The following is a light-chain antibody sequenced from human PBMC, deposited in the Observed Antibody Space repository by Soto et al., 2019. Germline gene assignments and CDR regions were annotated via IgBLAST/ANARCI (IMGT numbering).Light chain of an antibody. CDR3: QSYDSSLSAVV. J-gene: IGLJ2*01. Sequence: QSVVTQPPSVSGAPGQRVTISCTGSSSNIGADYDVHWYQHLPGTAPKLLIYGNNNRPSGVPDRFSGSKSGTSASLAITGLQAEDEADYYCQSYDSSLSAVVFGGGTKLTVL. V-gene: IGLV1-40*02. CDR2: GNN. CDR1: SSNIGADYD.